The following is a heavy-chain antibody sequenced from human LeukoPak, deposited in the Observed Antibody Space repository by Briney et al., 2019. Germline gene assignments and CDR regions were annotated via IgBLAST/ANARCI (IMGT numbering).Heavy chain of an antibody. V-gene: IGHV5-51*01. Sequence: GESLKISCKGSGYSFTSYWIGWVRQMPGKGLEWMGIIYPGDSDTRYSPSFQGQVTISADKSISTAYLQWSSLKASDTAMYYCARLFGGYSHGDNDLNFDYWGQGTLVTVSS. CDR3: ARLFGGYSHGDNDLNFDY. J-gene: IGHJ4*02. CDR2: IYPGDSDT. CDR1: GYSFTSYW. D-gene: IGHD5-18*01.